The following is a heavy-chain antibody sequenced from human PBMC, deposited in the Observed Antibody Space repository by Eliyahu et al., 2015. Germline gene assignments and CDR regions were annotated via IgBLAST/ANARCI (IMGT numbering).Heavy chain of an antibody. J-gene: IGHJ4*02. V-gene: IGHV2-70*01. CDR3: ARIREGGTYDSSGYSFDY. Sequence: QVTLRESGPALVKPTQTLTLTCTFSGFSLSPSGMCVSWIRQPPGKALEWLALIDWDDDKYYSTSLKTRLTISKDTSKNQVVLTMTNMDPVDTATYYCARIREGGTYDSSGYSFDYWGQGTLVTVSS. CDR1: GFSLSPSGMC. CDR2: IDWDDDK. D-gene: IGHD3-22*01.